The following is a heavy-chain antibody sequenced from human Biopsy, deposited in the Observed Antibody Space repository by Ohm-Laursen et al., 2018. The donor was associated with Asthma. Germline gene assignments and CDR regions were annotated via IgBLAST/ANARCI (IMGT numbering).Heavy chain of an antibody. Sequence: SLRLSCAASGFTFSSYGMHWVRQAPGKGLEWVAVIWYDGSNKYYADSVKGRFTISRDNSKNTLYLQMNSLRAEDTAVYYCARESSVAGSSDFDYWGQGTLVTVSS. CDR2: IWYDGSNK. J-gene: IGHJ4*02. V-gene: IGHV3-33*01. CDR3: ARESSVAGSSDFDY. D-gene: IGHD6-19*01. CDR1: GFTFSSYG.